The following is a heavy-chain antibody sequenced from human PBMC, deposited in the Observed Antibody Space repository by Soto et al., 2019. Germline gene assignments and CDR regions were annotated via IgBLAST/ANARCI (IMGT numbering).Heavy chain of an antibody. CDR1: GGTFSSDA. CDR2: IIPIFGTA. Sequence: SVKFSCKASGGTFSSDAISWGRQAPGQGLEWMGGIIPIFGTANYAQKFQGRVPITADESTSTAYMELSSLRSEDTAVYYCASVDYDSSGYYEGLYFEYWGQGTLVTVSS. J-gene: IGHJ4*02. D-gene: IGHD3-22*01. V-gene: IGHV1-69*13. CDR3: ASVDYDSSGYYEGLYFEY.